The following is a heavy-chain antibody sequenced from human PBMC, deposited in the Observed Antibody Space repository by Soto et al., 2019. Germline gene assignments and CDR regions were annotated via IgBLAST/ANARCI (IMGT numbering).Heavy chain of an antibody. Sequence: QVQLQESGPGLVKPSQTLSLTCTVSGGSISSAGSYWSWIRQHPGKGLEWIGYIYYSGSTYYNPSLKSRXXTXAGXSKNQFSLKLSSVTAADTAVYSCARYYGGNSDFDYWGQGTLVTVSS. CDR3: ARYYGGNSDFDY. CDR1: GGSISSAGSY. V-gene: IGHV4-31*03. CDR2: IYYSGST. J-gene: IGHJ4*02. D-gene: IGHD4-17*01.